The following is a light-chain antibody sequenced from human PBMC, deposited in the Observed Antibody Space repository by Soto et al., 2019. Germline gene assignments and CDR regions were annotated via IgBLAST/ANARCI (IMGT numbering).Light chain of an antibody. CDR3: AAWDDTLNGLV. CDR2: RAS. V-gene: IGLV1-47*01. CDR1: XXNIRSNY. J-gene: IGLJ2*01. Sequence: QSVLTQPPSASGTPGQRVTXXXXGXXXNIRSNYIYWYQQVPGTAPRLLMYRASQRPSGVPDRFSGSKSGTSASLAISGLRSEDEADYYCAAWDDTLNGLVFGGGTKLTVL.